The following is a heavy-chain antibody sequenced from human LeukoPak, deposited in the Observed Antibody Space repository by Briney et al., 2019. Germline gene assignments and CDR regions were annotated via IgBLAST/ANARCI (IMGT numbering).Heavy chain of an antibody. CDR3: AREEERYYYYMDV. CDR1: GFTFSTYG. D-gene: IGHD1-26*01. V-gene: IGHV3-30*02. J-gene: IGHJ6*03. Sequence: GGSLRLSCAASGFTFSTYGMHWVRQAPGKGLEWVAFIRYDGSNEYYADSVKGRFTISRDNSKNTLYLQMNSLRAEDTAVYYCAREEERYYYYMDVWGKGTTVTVSS. CDR2: IRYDGSNE.